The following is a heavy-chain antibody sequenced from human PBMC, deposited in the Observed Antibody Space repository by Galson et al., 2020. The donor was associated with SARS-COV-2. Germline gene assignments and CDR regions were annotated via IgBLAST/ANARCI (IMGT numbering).Heavy chain of an antibody. CDR1: GFTFNSYS. Sequence: GGSLRLSCAGSGFTFNSYSLHWVRQAPGKGLEWVAVMSNDGTNEYYADSVKGRFTISRDNSKNTLYLQMNSLRTEDTAVYFCARDPYSSSSFADCWGQGTLVTVSS. CDR2: MSNDGTNE. CDR3: ARDPYSSSSFADC. V-gene: IGHV3-30-3*01. D-gene: IGHD6-6*01. J-gene: IGHJ4*02.